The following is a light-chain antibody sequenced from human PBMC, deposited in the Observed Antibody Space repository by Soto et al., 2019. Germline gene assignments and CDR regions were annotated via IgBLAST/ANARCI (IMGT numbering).Light chain of an antibody. V-gene: IGKV1-5*01. CDR3: QQYMHYPLT. CDR1: QNLRTS. Sequence: DIQMTQSPSTLSASVGDRVSITCRASQNLRTSLAWYQQKPGKAPKLLIFDVSNSAPAVPSRFSGCGSGTEFTLGISSLQPDDFATYFCQQYMHYPLTFGGGTKVEIK. J-gene: IGKJ4*01. CDR2: DVS.